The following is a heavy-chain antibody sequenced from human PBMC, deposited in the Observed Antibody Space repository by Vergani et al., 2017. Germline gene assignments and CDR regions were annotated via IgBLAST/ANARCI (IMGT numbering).Heavy chain of an antibody. V-gene: IGHV4-61*02. D-gene: IGHD6-19*01. Sequence: QVQLQESGPGLVRPSETPSLTCSVSGTSVSSGTHYWNWIRQPADKTLEWIGRIYTSGSTDYNPTLRSRITLSLVRSTNQVSLKVSSVTAADTAVYFCARDTAVADDVFDLWGQGTLVSVSA. CDR3: ARDTAVADDVFDL. CDR2: IYTSGST. J-gene: IGHJ3*01. CDR1: GTSVSSGTHY.